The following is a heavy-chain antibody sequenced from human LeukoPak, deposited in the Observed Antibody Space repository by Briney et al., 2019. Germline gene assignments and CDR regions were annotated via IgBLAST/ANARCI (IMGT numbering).Heavy chain of an antibody. CDR1: GGSFSGYY. Sequence: SETLSLTCAVYGGSFSGYYWSWIRQPPGKGLEWIGEINHSGSTNYNPSLKSRVTISVDTSKNQFSLKLSSVTAADTAVYYCASRSKVRGVMRSHYFDYWGQGTLVTVSS. CDR3: ASRSKVRGVMRSHYFDY. CDR2: INHSGST. D-gene: IGHD3-10*01. V-gene: IGHV4-34*01. J-gene: IGHJ4*02.